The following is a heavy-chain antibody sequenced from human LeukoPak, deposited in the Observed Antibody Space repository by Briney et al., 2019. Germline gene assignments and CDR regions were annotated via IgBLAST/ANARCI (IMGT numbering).Heavy chain of an antibody. V-gene: IGHV3-53*01. D-gene: IGHD1-26*01. J-gene: IGHJ4*02. CDR3: VREIGNSGNYD. Sequence: GGSLRLSCAASGFTFSSYSMNWVRQAPGKGLEWVSVIYRGESTYYTESVKGRFIISRDSSKNTLYLQMNSLRAEDTAVYYCVREIGNSGNYDWGQGTLVTVSS. CDR2: IYRGEST. CDR1: GFTFSSYS.